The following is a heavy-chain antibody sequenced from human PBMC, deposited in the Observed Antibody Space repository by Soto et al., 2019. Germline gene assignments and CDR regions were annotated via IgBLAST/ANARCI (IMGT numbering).Heavy chain of an antibody. J-gene: IGHJ4*02. V-gene: IGHV1-18*01. CDR2: IITYNGNT. Sequence: ASVKVSCKASGYTFTSYGITWVRQAPGQGLEWMGWIITYNGNTNYAQKLQGRVTMTTDTSTSTAYMELRSLRSDDTAVYYCAKMGGYCSGGSCPYYFDYWGQGTLVTVS. CDR1: GYTFTSYG. CDR3: AKMGGYCSGGSCPYYFDY. D-gene: IGHD2-15*01.